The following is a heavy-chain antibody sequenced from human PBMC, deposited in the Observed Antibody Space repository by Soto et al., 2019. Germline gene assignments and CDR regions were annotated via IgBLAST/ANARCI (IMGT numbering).Heavy chain of an antibody. CDR1: GFTFSSYG. CDR3: AKDRGTAAAGLGVLDY. D-gene: IGHD6-13*01. Sequence: GGSLRLSCAASGFTFSSYGMHWVRQAPGKGLEWVAVISYDGRNKYFADSVKGRFTVSRDNSKNTLYLQMNSLRAEDTAVYYCAKDRGTAAAGLGVLDYWGQGTLVTVSS. CDR2: ISYDGRNK. J-gene: IGHJ4*02. V-gene: IGHV3-30*18.